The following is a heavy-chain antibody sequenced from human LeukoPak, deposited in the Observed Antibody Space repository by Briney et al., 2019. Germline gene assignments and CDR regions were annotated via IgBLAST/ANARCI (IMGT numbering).Heavy chain of an antibody. Sequence: GGSLRLSCAASGFTFSRYWMTWIRQAPGKGLEWVANINQDGGEKYYVDSVKGRFTISRDNAKNSLHLQMNSLRADDTAEYYCVRDGGRGWYSGSYWGQGTLVTVSS. CDR2: INQDGGEK. CDR3: VRDGGRGWYSGSY. CDR1: GFTFSRYW. V-gene: IGHV3-7*01. D-gene: IGHD6-19*01. J-gene: IGHJ4*02.